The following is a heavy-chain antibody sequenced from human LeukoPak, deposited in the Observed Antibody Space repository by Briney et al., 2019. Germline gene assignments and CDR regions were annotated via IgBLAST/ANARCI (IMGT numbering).Heavy chain of an antibody. CDR3: ARGRPIIAVAGTSYFDY. D-gene: IGHD6-19*01. CDR1: GGSISSGSYY. CDR2: IYTSGST. J-gene: IGHJ4*02. V-gene: IGHV4-61*02. Sequence: PSETLSLTCTVSGGSISSGSYYWSWIRQPAGKGLEWIGRIYTSGSTNYNPSLKSRVTISVDTSKNQFSLKLSSVTAADTAVYYCARGRPIIAVAGTSYFDYWGQGTLVTVSS.